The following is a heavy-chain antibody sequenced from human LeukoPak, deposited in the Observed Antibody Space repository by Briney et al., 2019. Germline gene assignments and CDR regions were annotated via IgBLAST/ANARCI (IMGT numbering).Heavy chain of an antibody. CDR2: ISPSGGST. J-gene: IGHJ5*02. CDR3: ARDNSVRDEAWWFHL. CDR1: GYTFTSYG. V-gene: IGHV1-46*01. Sequence: GASVKVSCKASGYTFTSYGISWVRQAPGQGPEWMGVISPSGGSTTYAQKFQGRVTLTRDMSTSTDYLELSSLRSEDTPVYYCARDNSVRDEAWWFHLWGQGTLVTVSS. D-gene: IGHD5-24*01.